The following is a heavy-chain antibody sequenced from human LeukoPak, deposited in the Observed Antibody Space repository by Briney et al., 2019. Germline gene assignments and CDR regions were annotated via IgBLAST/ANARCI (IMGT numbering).Heavy chain of an antibody. J-gene: IGHJ4*02. CDR1: GFTFSNYG. CDR2: INSGSTYT. D-gene: IGHD1-1*01. V-gene: IGHV3-21*01. CDR3: ARSLTTLTYEGY. Sequence: GGSLRLSCAASGFTFSNYGMNWVRQAPGKGLEWVSSINSGSTYTYYTESVKGRFTVSRDNAKNSLFLQMNSLRAEDTAIYYCARSLTTLTYEGYWGQGTLVTVSS.